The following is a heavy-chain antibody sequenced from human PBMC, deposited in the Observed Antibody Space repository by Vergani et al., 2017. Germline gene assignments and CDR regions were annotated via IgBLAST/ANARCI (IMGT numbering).Heavy chain of an antibody. Sequence: EVQLVESGGGLVQPGGSLRLSCAASGFTVSSNYMSWVRQAPGKGLEWVSVIYSGGSTYYADSVKGRFTISRDNSKNTLYLQMNSLRAEDTAVYYCARFQYYYYGMDVWGQGTTVTVSS. J-gene: IGHJ6*02. CDR3: ARFQYYYYGMDV. CDR2: IYSGGST. CDR1: GFTVSSNY. V-gene: IGHV3-66*01.